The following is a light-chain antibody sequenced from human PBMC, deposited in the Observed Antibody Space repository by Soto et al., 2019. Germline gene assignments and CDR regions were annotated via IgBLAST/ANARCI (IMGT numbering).Light chain of an antibody. V-gene: IGLV2-14*01. CDR2: EVT. Sequence: QSVLTQPASVSGSPGQSITISCTGTSGDIGSYNRVSWYQQHPGKAPKLIIDEVTDRPSGVSNRFSGSKSGNTASLTISGLQGEDEAEYYCSSYTNINTRACVFGTGTKLTVL. J-gene: IGLJ1*01. CDR3: SSYTNINTRACV. CDR1: SGDIGSYNR.